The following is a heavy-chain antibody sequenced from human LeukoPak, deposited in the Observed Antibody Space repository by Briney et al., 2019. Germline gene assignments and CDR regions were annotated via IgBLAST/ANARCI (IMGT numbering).Heavy chain of an antibody. CDR3: AKDPRVGSRVATPCH. D-gene: IGHD5-24*01. V-gene: IGHV3-23*01. CDR1: GFTFSSYA. CDR2: ISGSGGST. Sequence: GGSLRLSCAASGFTFSSYAMSWVRQAPGKGLEWVSAISGSGGSTYYADSVKGRFTISRDNSKSTLFLQMNSLRAEDTAVYYCAKDPRVGSRVATPCHWGQGTPVTVSS. J-gene: IGHJ4*02.